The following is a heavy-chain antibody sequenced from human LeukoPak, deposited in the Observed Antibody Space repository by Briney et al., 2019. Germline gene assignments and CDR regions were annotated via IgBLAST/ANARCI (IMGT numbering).Heavy chain of an antibody. CDR2: IYYSGST. Sequence: SQTLSLTCTVSGGSISSGGYYWSWIRQHPGKGLEWIAYIYYSGSTYYNPSLQSRVTISVDTSKNQFSLKLSSVTAADTAVYYCAREGVAGWGLYGMDVWGQGTTVTVSS. CDR3: AREGVAGWGLYGMDV. CDR1: GGSISSGGYY. D-gene: IGHD6-19*01. V-gene: IGHV4-31*03. J-gene: IGHJ6*02.